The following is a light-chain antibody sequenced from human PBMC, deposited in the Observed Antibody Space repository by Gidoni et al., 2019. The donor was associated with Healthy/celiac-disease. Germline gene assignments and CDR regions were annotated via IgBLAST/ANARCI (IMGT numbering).Light chain of an antibody. Sequence: EIVMTQSPATLSVSPGERATLSCRDSQSVSSNLAWYQQKPGQAPRLLIYGASTRATGIPARFSGSGTGTEFTLTISSLQSEDFAVYYCQQYNNWPPWFTFGPGTKVDIK. CDR3: QQYNNWPPWFT. CDR1: QSVSSN. V-gene: IGKV3-15*01. J-gene: IGKJ3*01. CDR2: GAS.